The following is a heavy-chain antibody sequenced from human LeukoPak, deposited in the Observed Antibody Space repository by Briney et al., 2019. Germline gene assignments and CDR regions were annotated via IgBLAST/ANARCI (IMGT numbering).Heavy chain of an antibody. Sequence: GGSLRLSCAASGFTFSNAWMSWVRQAPGKGLEWVGRIKSKTDGGTTDYAAPVKGRFTISRDDSKNTLYLQMNSLKTQDTAVYYCTTDRYYHWLLMYYFDYWGQGTLVTVSS. CDR2: IKSKTDGGTT. V-gene: IGHV3-15*01. J-gene: IGHJ4*02. CDR3: TTDRYYHWLLMYYFDY. D-gene: IGHD3-9*01. CDR1: GFTFSNAW.